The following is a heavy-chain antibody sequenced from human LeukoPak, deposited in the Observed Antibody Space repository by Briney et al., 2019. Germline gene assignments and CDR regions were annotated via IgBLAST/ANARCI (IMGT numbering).Heavy chain of an antibody. Sequence: GGSLRLSFAASGFTFSSYSMSWVRQAPGKGLEWVSSITSSSSYIYYADSVKGRFTISRDNAKKSVYLQMSSLRAEDTAVYYCARGSTYSSGWYTGFDYWGQGTLVTVSS. CDR1: GFTFSSYS. J-gene: IGHJ4*02. CDR3: ARGSTYSSGWYTGFDY. D-gene: IGHD6-19*01. CDR2: ITSSSSYI. V-gene: IGHV3-21*01.